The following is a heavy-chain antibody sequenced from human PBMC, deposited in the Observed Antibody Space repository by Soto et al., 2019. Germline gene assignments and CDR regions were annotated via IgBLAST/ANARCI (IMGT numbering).Heavy chain of an antibody. CDR1: GYTLTAYY. Sequence: ASVKVSCKASGYTLTAYYIHWVRQAPRQGREWMGIVNPGDGSTRYAQMFQDRVTMMRDTSTSTIYMELSSLRSEDTAVYYCARSYVQNRPIDYWGQGTLVTVSS. CDR3: ARSYVQNRPIDY. D-gene: IGHD3-10*02. J-gene: IGHJ4*02. CDR2: VNPGDGST. V-gene: IGHV1-46*01.